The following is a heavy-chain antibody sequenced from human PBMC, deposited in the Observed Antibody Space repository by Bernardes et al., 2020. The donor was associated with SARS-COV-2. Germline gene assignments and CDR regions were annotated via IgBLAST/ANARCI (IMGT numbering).Heavy chain of an antibody. D-gene: IGHD6-19*01. CDR1: GFTFSDYN. J-gene: IGHJ2*01. V-gene: IGHV3-48*01. Sequence: GGSLRLSCVTSGFTFSDYNMNWVRQAPGKGLEWVSYIPRSSSNIYFADSVKGRFTISRKNAKNSLYLQMKGLRPEDTAVYYCARRTSSGWSLYFDLWGRGTLVTVSS. CDR3: ARRTSSGWSLYFDL. CDR2: IPRSSSNI.